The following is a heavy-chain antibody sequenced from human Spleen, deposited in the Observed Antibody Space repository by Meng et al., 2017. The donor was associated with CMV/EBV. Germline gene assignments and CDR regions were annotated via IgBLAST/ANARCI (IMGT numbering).Heavy chain of an antibody. J-gene: IGHJ4*02. V-gene: IGHV3-11*05. Sequence: QVQLVESGGGLVKPGGSLRLSCAASGFTFSDYYMSWIRQAPGKGLEWVSYISSSSSYTNYADSVKGRFTISRDNAKNSLYLQMNCLRAEDTAVYYCARGRYSSSWSVDYWGQGTLVTVSS. CDR3: ARGRYSSSWSVDY. CDR2: ISSSSSYT. D-gene: IGHD6-13*01. CDR1: GFTFSDYY.